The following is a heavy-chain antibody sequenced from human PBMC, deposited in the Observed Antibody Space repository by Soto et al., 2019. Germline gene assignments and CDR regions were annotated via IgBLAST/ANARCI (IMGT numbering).Heavy chain of an antibody. CDR3: AKGDCSGGSCYSGY. V-gene: IGHV3-23*01. J-gene: IGHJ6*04. CDR1: GFTFSSYA. CDR2: ISGSGGST. Sequence: GGSLRLSCAASGFTFSSYAMSWVRQAPGKGLEWVSAISGSGGSTYYADSVKGRFTISRDNSKNTLYLQMNSLRAEDTAVYYCAKGDCSGGSCYSGYWGKGTTVTVSS. D-gene: IGHD2-15*01.